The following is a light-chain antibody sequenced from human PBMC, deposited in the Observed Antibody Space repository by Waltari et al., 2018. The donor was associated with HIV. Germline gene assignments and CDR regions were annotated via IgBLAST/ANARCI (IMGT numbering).Light chain of an antibody. CDR1: NRDVASYDY. CDR2: DVS. Sequence: QSALTQPASVSGSPGPSITTPCTGTNRDVASYDYLSWYQKHPGKAPQLIIYDVSKRPSGVSSRFSGSKSGNTASLTISGLQADDEANYYCCSYAGSSILVFGGGTKLTVL. J-gene: IGLJ2*01. CDR3: CSYAGSSILV. V-gene: IGLV2-23*02.